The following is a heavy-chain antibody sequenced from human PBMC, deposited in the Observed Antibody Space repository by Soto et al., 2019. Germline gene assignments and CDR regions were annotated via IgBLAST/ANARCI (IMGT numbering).Heavy chain of an antibody. CDR2: TYLRSKWYN. Sequence: QLQQSGPGLVKRSQTLSLTCGISGDSVSSNIATWNWIRQSPSRGLEWLGRTYLRSKWYNEYAVSVKSRIANIPDTSKNHLSLQLSSVTPADTAVYFCARAAVAFDAFDLWGQGTVFTVSS. V-gene: IGHV6-1*01. CDR3: ARAAVAFDAFDL. J-gene: IGHJ3*01. CDR1: GDSVSSNIAT. D-gene: IGHD2-21*01.